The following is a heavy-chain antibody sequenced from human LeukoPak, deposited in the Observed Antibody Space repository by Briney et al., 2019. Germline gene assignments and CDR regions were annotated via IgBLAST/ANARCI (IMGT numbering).Heavy chain of an antibody. J-gene: IGHJ4*02. CDR2: IYYSGST. CDR1: GGSISSSSYY. D-gene: IGHD6-13*01. V-gene: IGHV4-39*07. Sequence: SETLSLTCTVSGGSISSSSYYWGWIRQPPGKGLEWIGSIYYSGSTYYNPSLKSRVTISVDTSKNQFSLKLSSVTAADTAVYYCARASFSSGWYVYWGQGTLVTVSS. CDR3: ARASFSSGWYVY.